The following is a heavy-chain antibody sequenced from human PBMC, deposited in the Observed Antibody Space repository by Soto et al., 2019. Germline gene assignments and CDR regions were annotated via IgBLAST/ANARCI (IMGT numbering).Heavy chain of an antibody. CDR3: ARDRDSSGYYLDS. CDR1: GFTFSHYG. V-gene: IGHV3-30*03. CDR2: ILHDGSNK. J-gene: IGHJ4*02. D-gene: IGHD3-22*01. Sequence: QVQLVESGGGVVQPGRSLRLSCAASGFTFSHYGMHWVRQALGKGLEWVAVILHDGSNKYYGDSVKGRFTVSRDNSNNTLYLQMNSMRVEDTAVYYCARDRDSSGYYLDSWGQGTLFTVSS.